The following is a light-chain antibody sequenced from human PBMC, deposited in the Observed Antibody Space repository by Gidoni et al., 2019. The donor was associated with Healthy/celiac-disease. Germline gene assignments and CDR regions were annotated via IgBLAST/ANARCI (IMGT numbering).Light chain of an antibody. CDR3: QSADSSGTDVV. V-gene: IGLV3-25*03. Sequence: SYELTQPPSVSVSPGQTARITCSGDALPKQYAYWYQQKPGQAPVLVIYKDSERPSGIPERCSGSSSGTTVTLTISGVQAEDEADYYCQSADSSGTDVVFGGGTKLTVL. CDR2: KDS. CDR1: ALPKQY. J-gene: IGLJ2*01.